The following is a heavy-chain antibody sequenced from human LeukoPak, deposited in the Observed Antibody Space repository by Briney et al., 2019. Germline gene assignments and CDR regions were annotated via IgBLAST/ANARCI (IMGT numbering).Heavy chain of an antibody. Sequence: GESLKISCKGSGYSFTSYWIGWVRQMPGKGLEWMGIIYPGDSDTRYSPSFQGQVTISADKSISTAYLQWSSLKASDTAMYYCARRGGGSSAADYFDYWGKGTLVTVSS. CDR2: IYPGDSDT. CDR3: ARRGGGSSAADYFDY. CDR1: GYSFTSYW. D-gene: IGHD2-15*01. J-gene: IGHJ4*02. V-gene: IGHV5-51*01.